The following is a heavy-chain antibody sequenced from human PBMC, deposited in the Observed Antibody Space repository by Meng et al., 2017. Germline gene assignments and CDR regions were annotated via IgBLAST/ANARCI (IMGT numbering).Heavy chain of an antibody. Sequence: GPELETPSGILCHSNAYSGGSISSSTWWSWVRQHPWKGLEWIGEIYHIGSTNYIPSLKSRVTISVDKCKNQFSLELSSVPAADTAVYYCARGTVLLWFGELLHRNWFDPWGQGTLVTVSS. D-gene: IGHD3-10*01. CDR3: ARGTVLLWFGELLHRNWFDP. J-gene: IGHJ5*02. V-gene: IGHV4-4*02. CDR2: IYHIGST. CDR1: GGSISSSTW.